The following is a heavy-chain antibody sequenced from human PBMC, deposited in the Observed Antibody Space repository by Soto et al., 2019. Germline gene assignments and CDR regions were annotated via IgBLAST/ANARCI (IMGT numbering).Heavy chain of an antibody. CDR3: ACLKNLGFRDH. Sequence: GGSLRLSCAASGFTFSSYSMNWVRQAPGKGLEWVASISSSSSYIYYADSVKGRFTISRDNAKNSLYLQMNSLRAEDTAVYYCACLKNLGFRDHWGQGTLVTVSS. D-gene: IGHD3-10*01. J-gene: IGHJ4*02. CDR1: GFTFSSYS. V-gene: IGHV3-21*01. CDR2: ISSSSSYI.